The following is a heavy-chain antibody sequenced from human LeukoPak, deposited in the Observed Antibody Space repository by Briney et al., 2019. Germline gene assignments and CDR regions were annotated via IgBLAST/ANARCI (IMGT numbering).Heavy chain of an antibody. CDR3: ARWPYSSSYYFDY. CDR1: GFNLGDYY. Sequence: PGGSLRLSCVASGFNLGDYYMNWIRQSPGKGLEWISYMSSRSGIIYYGGSVKGRFTISRDNAKNSLYLQMNSLRAEDTAVYYCARWPYSSSYYFDYWGQGTLVTVSS. D-gene: IGHD6-6*01. CDR2: MSSRSGII. V-gene: IGHV3-11*04. J-gene: IGHJ4*02.